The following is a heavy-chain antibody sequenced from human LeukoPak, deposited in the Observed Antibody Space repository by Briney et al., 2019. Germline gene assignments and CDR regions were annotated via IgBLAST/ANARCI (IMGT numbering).Heavy chain of an antibody. CDR3: AKEYGSGSYYYYYFDY. CDR1: GFTFSSYA. Sequence: PGGSLRLSCAASGFTFSSYAMSWVRQAPRKGLEWVSAISGSGGSTYYADSVKGRFTISRDNSKNTLYLQMNSLRAEDTAVYYCAKEYGSGSYYYYYFDYWGQGTLVTVSS. V-gene: IGHV3-23*01. J-gene: IGHJ4*02. CDR2: ISGSGGST. D-gene: IGHD3-10*01.